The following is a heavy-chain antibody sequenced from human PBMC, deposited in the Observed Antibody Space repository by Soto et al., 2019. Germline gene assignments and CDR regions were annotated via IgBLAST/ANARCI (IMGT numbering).Heavy chain of an antibody. D-gene: IGHD3-22*01. CDR3: ARNDSSGYLDS. J-gene: IGHJ4*02. V-gene: IGHV3-11*06. CDR1: GFTFSDYY. Sequence: LRLSCAASGFTFSDYYMSWIRQAPGKGLEWLSYISSSATYAIYADSVKGRFTLSRDNAKNSLYLQMNSLRAEDTAVYYCARNDSSGYLDSWGQGTMVTVYS. CDR2: ISSSATYA.